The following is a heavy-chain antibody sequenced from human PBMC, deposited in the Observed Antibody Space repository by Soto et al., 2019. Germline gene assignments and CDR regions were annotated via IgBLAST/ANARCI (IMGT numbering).Heavy chain of an antibody. CDR1: VFSVSSNY. D-gene: IGHD3-22*01. V-gene: IGHV3-53*01. J-gene: IGHJ6*02. CDR2: FDTDGSG. CDR3: TRQDYYGSKMHGMDV. Sequence: HPGGSLRLSCAASVFSVSSNYMSWVRQSPGKGLEWVSVFDTDGSGYYADSVKGRCTMSRDTSKNTLNPQMNSLRAEDTAVYYCTRQDYYGSKMHGMDVWGQGTKVTVSS.